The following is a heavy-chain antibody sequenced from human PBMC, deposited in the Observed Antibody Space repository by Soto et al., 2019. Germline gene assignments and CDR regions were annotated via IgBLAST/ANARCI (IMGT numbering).Heavy chain of an antibody. CDR2: ISGSGGST. V-gene: IGHV3-23*01. CDR3: AKTFSSPNPYGDAPMDYYYYGMDV. Sequence: PGGSLRLSCAASGFTFSSYAMSWVRQAPGKGLEWVSAISGSGGSTYYADSVKGRFTISRDNSKNTLYLQMNSLRAEDTAVYYCAKTFSSPNPYGDAPMDYYYYGMDVWGQGTTVTVSS. D-gene: IGHD4-17*01. CDR1: GFTFSSYA. J-gene: IGHJ6*02.